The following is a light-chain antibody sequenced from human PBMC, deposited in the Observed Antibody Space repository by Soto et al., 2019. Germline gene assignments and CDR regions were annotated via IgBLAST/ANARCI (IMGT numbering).Light chain of an antibody. J-gene: IGKJ1*01. CDR2: DAS. CDR1: QGISSA. Sequence: AIQLTQSPSSLSVSVGDRVTITCRASQGISSALAWYQQKPGKAPNLLIYDASSLESGVPSRFSGRGSGTDFTLTISSLQPEDFATYYCQQFNNYSEAFGQGTKVDIK. V-gene: IGKV1D-13*01. CDR3: QQFNNYSEA.